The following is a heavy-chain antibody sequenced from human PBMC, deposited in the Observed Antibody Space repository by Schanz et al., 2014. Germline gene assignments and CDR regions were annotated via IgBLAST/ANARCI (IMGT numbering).Heavy chain of an antibody. Sequence: VQLVESGGGLVKPGGSLRLSCTASGFTFRDYQMTWIRQAPGKGLEWVSTIASGGSHTFYADSVTGRFTISRDNSKNTLSLQLNSLRADDTAVYYCAKHLYQYNYYGMDVWGQGTTVTVSS. J-gene: IGHJ6*02. CDR2: IASGGSHT. CDR1: GFTFRDYQ. CDR3: AKHLYQYNYYGMDV. D-gene: IGHD2-2*02. V-gene: IGHV3-23*04.